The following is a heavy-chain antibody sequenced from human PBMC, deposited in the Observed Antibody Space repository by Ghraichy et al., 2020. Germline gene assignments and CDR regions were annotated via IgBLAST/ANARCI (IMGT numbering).Heavy chain of an antibody. CDR3: ARVSDYYVSSGYYRRDDAFDI. V-gene: IGHV3-74*01. CDR2: INSDGSST. CDR1: GFTFSSYW. J-gene: IGHJ3*02. D-gene: IGHD3-22*01. Sequence: GGSLRLSCAASGFTFSSYWMHWVRQAPGKGLVWVSRINSDGSSTSYADSVKGRFTISRDNAKNTLYLQMNSLRAKDTAVYYCARVSDYYVSSGYYRRDDAFDIWGQGTMVTVSS.